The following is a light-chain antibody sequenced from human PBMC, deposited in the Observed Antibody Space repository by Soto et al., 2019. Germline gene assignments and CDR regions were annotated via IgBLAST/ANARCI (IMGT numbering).Light chain of an antibody. CDR3: QQYGSSWT. CDR2: GAS. Sequence: EIVLTQSPGTLSLSPGERATLSCMASQSVSNNYLAWYQQKPGQAPRLLIYGASNRATGIPDRFSGSGSGTDFTLTISRLEPEDFAVYYCQQYGSSWTFGQGTKVDIK. J-gene: IGKJ1*01. V-gene: IGKV3-20*01. CDR1: QSVSNNY.